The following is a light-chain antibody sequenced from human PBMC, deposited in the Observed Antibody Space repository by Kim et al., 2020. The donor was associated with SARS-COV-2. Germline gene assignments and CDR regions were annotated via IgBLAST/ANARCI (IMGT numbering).Light chain of an antibody. CDR1: RTNIGSNT. CDR2: SNN. CDR3: AVWDDSLNGWV. J-gene: IGLJ3*02. V-gene: IGLV1-44*01. Sequence: GQRVTISCSGRRTNIGSNTVNWYQQLPGTAPKLLIYSNNLRPSGIPDRFSGSKSSTSASLAISGLQSEDEADYYCAVWDDSLNGWVFGGGTQLTVL.